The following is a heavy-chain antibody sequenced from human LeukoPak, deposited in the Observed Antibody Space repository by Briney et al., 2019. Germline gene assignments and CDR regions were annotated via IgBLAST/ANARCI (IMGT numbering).Heavy chain of an antibody. CDR3: XXXFQDXGLLWFGELGFDP. Sequence: GESLKISCKGSGYSFTSYWIGWVRQMPGKGLEWMGIIXXXDSDTRYSPSFXXQVTISADKSISTAYLQWSSLKASDTAMYYCXXXFQDXGLLWFGELGFDPWGQGTLVTVSS. CDR2: IXXXDSDT. CDR1: GYSFTSYW. J-gene: IGHJ5*02. D-gene: IGHD3-10*01. V-gene: IGHV5-51*01.